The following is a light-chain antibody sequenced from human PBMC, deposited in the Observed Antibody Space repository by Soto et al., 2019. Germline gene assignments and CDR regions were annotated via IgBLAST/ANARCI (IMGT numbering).Light chain of an antibody. CDR3: QQYGTTPWT. V-gene: IGKV3-20*01. CDR2: GTS. J-gene: IGKJ1*01. Sequence: LSPGQRGSRGHSASQSVSSSYLAWYQHKPGQAPRLLISGTSSRATGIPDRFSGSGAGTDFTLTISRLEPEDFAVYYCQQYGTTPWTFGQGTKVDIK. CDR1: QSVSSSY.